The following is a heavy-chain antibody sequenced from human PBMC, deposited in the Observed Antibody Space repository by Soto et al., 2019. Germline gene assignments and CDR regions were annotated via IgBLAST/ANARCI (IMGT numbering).Heavy chain of an antibody. CDR3: ARGVTAGVDY. V-gene: IGHV1-8*01. D-gene: IGHD1-26*01. CDR1: GYSFTSLD. J-gene: IGHJ4*02. Sequence: QVQLVQSGAEVREPGASGKVSCKASGYSFTSLDINWVRQTTGQGLEWMGWMQPSSGRTGYAQKFQGRVTMTRDTSINTAYMELSSLTSDETAFYYRARGVTAGVDYWGQGTLVAVSS. CDR2: MQPSSGRT.